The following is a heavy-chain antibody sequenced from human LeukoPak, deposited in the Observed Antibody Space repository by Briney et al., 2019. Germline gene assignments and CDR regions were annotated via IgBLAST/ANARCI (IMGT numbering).Heavy chain of an antibody. J-gene: IGHJ5*02. CDR2: IYKSGST. CDR1: GGSISTYQ. D-gene: IGHD3-10*01. V-gene: IGHV4-59*08. CDR3: ARQYDSGSYYNWFDP. Sequence: SETLSLTCTVSGGSISTYQWSWIRQPPGKGLEWIGNIYKSGSTNYNPSLKSRVTISIDTSEKQFSLRLSSVTAADTAIYYCARQYDSGSYYNWFDPWGQGTQVTVSS.